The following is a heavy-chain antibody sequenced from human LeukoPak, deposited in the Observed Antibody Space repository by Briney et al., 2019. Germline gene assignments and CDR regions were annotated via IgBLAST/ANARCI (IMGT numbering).Heavy chain of an antibody. V-gene: IGHV3-23*01. CDR2: ISGSGGSA. J-gene: IGHJ4*02. CDR3: AKGEVGATKLRDY. D-gene: IGHD1-26*01. Sequence: GGSLRLSCAASGFTFSNYVMSWVRQAPGKGLEWVSSISGSGGSADYADSVKGRITIPRDNSRDTLYLQMNGLRAEDTAVYYCAKGEVGATKLRDYWGQGILVTVSS. CDR1: GFTFSNYV.